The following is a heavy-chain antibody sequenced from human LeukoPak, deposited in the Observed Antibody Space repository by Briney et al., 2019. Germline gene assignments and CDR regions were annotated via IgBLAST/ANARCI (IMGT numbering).Heavy chain of an antibody. D-gene: IGHD3-10*02. Sequence: PGGSLRLSCAASGFTFSSNGMSWVRQAPGKGLEWVSAISGSGGRTYYADSVKGRFTISRDNSKNTLYLQMNSLRAEDTAVYYCAKDRLFGEPYWGQGTLVTVSS. CDR1: GFTFSSNG. CDR3: AKDRLFGEPY. J-gene: IGHJ4*02. CDR2: ISGSGGRT. V-gene: IGHV3-23*01.